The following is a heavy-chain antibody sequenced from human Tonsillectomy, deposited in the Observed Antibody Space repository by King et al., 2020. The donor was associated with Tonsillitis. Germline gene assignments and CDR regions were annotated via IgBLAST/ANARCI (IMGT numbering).Heavy chain of an antibody. CDR3: ARRAVTTFDP. CDR2: IYPADSDT. Sequence: QLVQSGAEVKKPGESLKISCKGSGYTFTTYWIDWVRQMPGKGLEWMGIIYPADSDTRNSPTFQGQVTISADKSISTAYLQWSSLKASDTAMYYCARRAVTTFDPWGQGTLVTVSS. J-gene: IGHJ5*02. CDR1: GYTFTTYW. D-gene: IGHD4-17*01. V-gene: IGHV5-51*01.